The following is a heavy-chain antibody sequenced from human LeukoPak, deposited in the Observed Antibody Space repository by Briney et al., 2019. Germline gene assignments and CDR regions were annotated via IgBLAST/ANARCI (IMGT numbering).Heavy chain of an antibody. J-gene: IGHJ4*02. D-gene: IGHD3-9*01. CDR1: GFTFSSYS. CDR3: ARDLSHYDILTGYYKGITNDY. Sequence: GGSLRLSCAASGFTFSSYSMSWVRQAPGKGLEWVSSISSSSSYIYYADSVKGRFTISRDNAKNSLYLQMNSLRAEDTAVYYCARDLSHYDILTGYYKGITNDYWGQGTLVTVSS. V-gene: IGHV3-21*01. CDR2: ISSSSSYI.